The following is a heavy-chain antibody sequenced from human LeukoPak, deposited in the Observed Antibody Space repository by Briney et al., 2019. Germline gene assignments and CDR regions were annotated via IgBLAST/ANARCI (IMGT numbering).Heavy chain of an antibody. D-gene: IGHD6-25*01. CDR2: INHSGST. CDR3: ARSGSSGYGEDYFDY. V-gene: IGHV4-34*01. J-gene: IGHJ4*02. Sequence: SETLSLTCAVYGGSFSGYYWSWIRQPPGKGLEWIGEINHSGSTNYNPSLKSRVTISVDTSKNQFSLKLSSVTAADTAVYYCARSGSSGYGEDYFDYWGQGTLVTASS. CDR1: GGSFSGYY.